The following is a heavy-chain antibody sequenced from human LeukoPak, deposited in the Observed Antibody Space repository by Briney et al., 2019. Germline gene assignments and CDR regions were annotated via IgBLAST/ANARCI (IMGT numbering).Heavy chain of an antibody. J-gene: IGHJ4*02. Sequence: GGSLRLSCAASGFTFSSYGMHWVRQAPGKGLEWVGVIWYDGSNKYYADSVKGRFTISRDNSKNTLYLQMNSLRAEDTAVYYCARGLIAAAGTVYFDYWGQGTLVTVSS. V-gene: IGHV3-33*01. CDR1: GFTFSSYG. CDR3: ARGLIAAAGTVYFDY. D-gene: IGHD6-13*01. CDR2: IWYDGSNK.